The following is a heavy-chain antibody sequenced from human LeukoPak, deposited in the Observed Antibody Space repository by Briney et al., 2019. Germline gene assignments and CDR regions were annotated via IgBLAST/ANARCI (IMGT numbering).Heavy chain of an antibody. CDR2: IIPIFGTA. Sequence: SVKVSCKASGGTFSSYAISWVRQAPGQGLEWMGGIIPIFGTANYAQKFQGRVTITADESTSTAYMELSRLRSDDTAVYYCARDPRPALVYYYHDAFDIWGQGTMVTVSS. D-gene: IGHD3-16*01. J-gene: IGHJ3*02. V-gene: IGHV1-69*13. CDR1: GGTFSSYA. CDR3: ARDPRPALVYYYHDAFDI.